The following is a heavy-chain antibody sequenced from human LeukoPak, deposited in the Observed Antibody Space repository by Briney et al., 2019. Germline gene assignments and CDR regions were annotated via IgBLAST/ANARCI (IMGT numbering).Heavy chain of an antibody. CDR2: IYYSGST. D-gene: IGHD1-26*01. J-gene: IGHJ4*02. Sequence: PSETLSLTCTVSGGSISSSSYYWGWIRQPPGKGLEWIGSIYYSGSTYYNPSLKSRVTISVDTSKNQFSLKLSSVTAADTAVYYCASSGSYRGFVYWGQGTLVTVSS. CDR1: GGSISSSSYY. CDR3: ASSGSYRGFVY. V-gene: IGHV4-39*07.